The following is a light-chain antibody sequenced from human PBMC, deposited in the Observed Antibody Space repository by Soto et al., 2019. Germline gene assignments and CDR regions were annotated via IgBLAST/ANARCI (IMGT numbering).Light chain of an antibody. Sequence: DVQMTQSPSSLSASVGDGVTITCRASPGISRYLYWYQFKAGRAPKLLIHSASTLQSGVPSRFSGGGSGTEFTLTITSLQPEDTAIYYCQQSYGTPYTFGQGTKLEIK. J-gene: IGKJ2*01. CDR1: PGISRY. CDR3: QQSYGTPYT. CDR2: SAS. V-gene: IGKV1-39*01.